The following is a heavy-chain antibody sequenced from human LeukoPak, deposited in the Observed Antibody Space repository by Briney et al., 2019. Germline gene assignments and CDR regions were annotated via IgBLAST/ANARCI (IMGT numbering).Heavy chain of an antibody. Sequence: SETLSLTCTVSGGSISSYYWSWIRQPPGKGLEWIGYIYYSGSTNYNPSLNSRVTISVDTSKNQFSLKLSSVTAADTAVYYCARGSYIYGHPPSLDYWGQGTLVTVSS. J-gene: IGHJ4*02. CDR2: IYYSGST. CDR3: ARGSYIYGHPPSLDY. CDR1: GGSISSYY. V-gene: IGHV4-59*01. D-gene: IGHD5-18*01.